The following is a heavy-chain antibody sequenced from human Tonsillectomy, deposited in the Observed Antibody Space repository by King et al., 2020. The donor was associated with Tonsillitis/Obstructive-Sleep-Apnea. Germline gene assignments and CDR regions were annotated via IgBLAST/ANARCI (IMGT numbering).Heavy chain of an antibody. Sequence: VQLQQWGAGLLKPSETLSLTCAVYGGSFRGYYWSWIRQPPGEALEWIGEINHGGSTRYNPSLKSRVTISLDSSKNQFSLKLNSMTAADTAVYYCARGDLLTGYYASTDFDYWGQGTLVTVSS. CDR2: INHGGST. J-gene: IGHJ4*02. CDR3: ARGDLLTGYYASTDFDY. V-gene: IGHV4-34*01. CDR1: GGSFRGYY. D-gene: IGHD3-9*01.